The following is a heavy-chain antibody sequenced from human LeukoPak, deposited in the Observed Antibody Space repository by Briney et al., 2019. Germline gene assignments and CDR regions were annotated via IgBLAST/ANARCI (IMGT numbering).Heavy chain of an antibody. Sequence: PSETLSLTCAVYGGFFSGYHWSGLRQPPGKGLEWIGEINHSGSTNYNPSLRSRVTISVDTSKNQFSLKLSSVTAADTAVYYCARGWPHELYDSFDIGRQGTMVTVSS. D-gene: IGHD1-26*01. CDR2: INHSGST. V-gene: IGHV4-34*01. J-gene: IGHJ3*02. CDR1: GGFFSGYH. CDR3: ARGWPHELYDSFDI.